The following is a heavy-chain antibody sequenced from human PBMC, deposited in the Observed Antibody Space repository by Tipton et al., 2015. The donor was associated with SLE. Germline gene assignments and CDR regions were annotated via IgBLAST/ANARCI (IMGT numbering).Heavy chain of an antibody. V-gene: IGHV3-43*02. CDR1: GFTFDDYG. CDR2: ISGDGGIT. Sequence: SLRLSCAASGFTFDDYGMHWVRQAPGKGLEWVSLISGDGGITDYADSVKGRFTVSRDKSKKSLYLQMNSLTTEDTALYYCAKDSYWNVQEDAFDIWGQGTMVTVSS. D-gene: IGHD1-1*01. CDR3: AKDSYWNVQEDAFDI. J-gene: IGHJ3*02.